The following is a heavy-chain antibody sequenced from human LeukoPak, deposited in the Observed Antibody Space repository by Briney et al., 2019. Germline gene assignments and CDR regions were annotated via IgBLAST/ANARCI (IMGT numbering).Heavy chain of an antibody. J-gene: IGHJ4*02. Sequence: GGSLRLSCAASGFTFSSYWMNWVCQAPGKGLEWVANIKPDGSDEYYVDSVKGRFTISRDNAENSLYLQMNSLRAEDTAVYYCARENFQYWAQGTLVTVSS. CDR3: ARENFQY. V-gene: IGHV3-7*04. CDR1: GFTFSSYW. CDR2: IKPDGSDE.